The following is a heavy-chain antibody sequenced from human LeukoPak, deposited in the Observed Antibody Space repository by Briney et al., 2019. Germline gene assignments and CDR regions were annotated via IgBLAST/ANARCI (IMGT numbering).Heavy chain of an antibody. J-gene: IGHJ4*02. D-gene: IGHD3-16*01. Sequence: GGSLRLSCEASGFTFNAYWMTWVRQAPGKGLEWLANIKEDGTEHNYLDSVKGRFTISRDSTKNSLYLQMNGLRADDTAVYYCARDPPVGGAYFDYWGQGTLVTVSS. CDR2: IKEDGTEH. CDR3: ARDPPVGGAYFDY. CDR1: GFTFNAYW. V-gene: IGHV3-7*01.